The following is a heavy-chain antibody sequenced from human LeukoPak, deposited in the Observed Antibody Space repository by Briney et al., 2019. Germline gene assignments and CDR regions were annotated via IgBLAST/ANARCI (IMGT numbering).Heavy chain of an antibody. V-gene: IGHV4-59*01. Sequence: PSETLSLTCTVSGGSISSYYWSWIRQPPGKGLEWIGYIYYSGSTNYNPSLKSRVTISVDTSKNQFSLKLSSVTAADTAVYYCARQGTRQAQYYFDYWGQGTLVTVSS. J-gene: IGHJ4*02. D-gene: IGHD1-1*01. CDR2: IYYSGST. CDR1: GGSISSYY. CDR3: ARQGTRQAQYYFDY.